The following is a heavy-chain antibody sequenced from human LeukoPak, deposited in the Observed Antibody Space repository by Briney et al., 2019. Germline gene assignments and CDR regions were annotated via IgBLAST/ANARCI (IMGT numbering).Heavy chain of an antibody. Sequence: SETLSLTCTVFGGSISSYYWSWIRQPPGKGLEWIGYIYYSGSTNYNPSLKSRVTISVDTSKNQFSLKLSSVTAADTAVYYCARFISAGVYYFDYWGQGTLVTVSS. CDR2: IYYSGST. J-gene: IGHJ4*02. V-gene: IGHV4-59*01. CDR3: ARFISAGVYYFDY. CDR1: GGSISSYY. D-gene: IGHD2-15*01.